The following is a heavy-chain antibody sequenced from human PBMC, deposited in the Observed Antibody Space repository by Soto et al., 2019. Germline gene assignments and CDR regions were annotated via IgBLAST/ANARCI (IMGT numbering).Heavy chain of an antibody. V-gene: IGHV3-74*01. D-gene: IGHD3-3*01. J-gene: IGHJ4*02. CDR3: GRERKIFGVVLPPPPGY. CDR1: GFTFSNYW. CDR2: INSDGSST. Sequence: GGSLRLSCAAPGFTFSNYWMHWVRQAPGRGLVWVSVINSDGSSTSYADSVKGRFTISRDNAKNTLYLQMNSLRAEDTAVYYGGRERKIFGVVLPPPPGYWGQGTLVTVSS.